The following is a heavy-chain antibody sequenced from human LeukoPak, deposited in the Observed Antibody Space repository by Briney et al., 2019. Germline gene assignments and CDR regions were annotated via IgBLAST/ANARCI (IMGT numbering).Heavy chain of an antibody. V-gene: IGHV3-64*02. CDR3: AREDGITGVPAYYYSIDV. J-gene: IGHJ6*03. Sequence: GGSLRLSCVASGFTFSGYAMQWVRQAPGKGFEWVSAISGVGATTNYADSVKGRFTISRDNSKTILYLQMGSLRIEDTAVYYCAREDGITGVPAYYYSIDVWGKGTTVTVSS. D-gene: IGHD1-20*01. CDR2: ISGVGATT. CDR1: GFTFSGYA.